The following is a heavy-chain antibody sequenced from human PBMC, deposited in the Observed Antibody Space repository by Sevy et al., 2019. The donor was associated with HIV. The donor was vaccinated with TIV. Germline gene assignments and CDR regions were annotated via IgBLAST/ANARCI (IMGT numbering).Heavy chain of an antibody. Sequence: GVSLRLSCAASGFSFSNYEMNWVRQAPGKGLEWISYISSSGSRIYYAGSVRGRFIISRDNAKNSLYLQMSSLRAEDTAVYYCARDLPPSATTVAHFDFWGQGTLVTVSS. V-gene: IGHV3-48*03. CDR2: ISSSGSRI. CDR1: GFSFSNYE. D-gene: IGHD4-17*01. CDR3: ARDLPPSATTVAHFDF. J-gene: IGHJ4*02.